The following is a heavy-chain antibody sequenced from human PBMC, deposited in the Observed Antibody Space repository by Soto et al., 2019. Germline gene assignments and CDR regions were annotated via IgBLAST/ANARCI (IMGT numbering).Heavy chain of an antibody. CDR3: ARDPLGTPHGYFTN. D-gene: IGHD6-25*01. V-gene: IGHV4-31*03. CDR2: IYNSGSN. J-gene: IGHJ4*02. Sequence: QAQLQEWGPGLVKPSQTLSLTCTVSGGSISSGGYYWSWMRQHTGKGLEWIGNIYNSGSNYYNPSLKPRGTISVDTYKHQFSLKLSSGTAADTAVYYCARDPLGTPHGYFTNGGQGPRVNVSS. CDR1: GGSISSGGYY.